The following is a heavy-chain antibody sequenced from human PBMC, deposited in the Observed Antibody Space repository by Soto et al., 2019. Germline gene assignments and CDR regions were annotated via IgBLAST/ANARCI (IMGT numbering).Heavy chain of an antibody. CDR1: CGSISSYY. D-gene: IGHD4-17*01. J-gene: IGHJ1*01. CDR3: ARWTDYEYFQH. Sequence: SETLSLTCSVSCGSISSYYWSWIRQPPGKGLEWIAYIYHSGSTNYNPSLKSRVTISVDTSKDQFSLKLSSVTAADTAVYYCARWTDYEYFQHWGQGTLVTVSS. V-gene: IGHV4-59*01. CDR2: IYHSGST.